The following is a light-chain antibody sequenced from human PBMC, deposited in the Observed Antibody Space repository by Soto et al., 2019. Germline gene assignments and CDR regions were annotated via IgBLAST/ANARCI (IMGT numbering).Light chain of an antibody. CDR3: QQSYNVPFT. V-gene: IGKV1-39*01. Sequence: DIQMTQSPASLAASLGDRITISCRASQTISNYLNWYHQKPWEAPKILIYGASTLKSGVPSSLSGSGSGTEFTLSISSLQPEDFGTYYCQQSYNVPFTFGPGTKVDVK. J-gene: IGKJ3*01. CDR1: QTISNY. CDR2: GAS.